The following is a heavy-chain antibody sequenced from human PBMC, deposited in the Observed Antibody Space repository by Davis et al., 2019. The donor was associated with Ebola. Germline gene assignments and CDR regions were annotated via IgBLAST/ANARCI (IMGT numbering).Heavy chain of an antibody. CDR2: IYYSGST. J-gene: IGHJ4*02. V-gene: IGHV4-59*01. Sequence: PSETLSLTCTVSGGSISSYYWSWIRQPPGKGLEWIGYIYYSGSTNYNPSLKSRVTISVDTSKNQFSLKLSSVTAADTAVYYCARHVGDYIPFDYWGQGTLVTVSS. CDR3: ARHVGDYIPFDY. CDR1: GGSISSYY. D-gene: IGHD4-11*01.